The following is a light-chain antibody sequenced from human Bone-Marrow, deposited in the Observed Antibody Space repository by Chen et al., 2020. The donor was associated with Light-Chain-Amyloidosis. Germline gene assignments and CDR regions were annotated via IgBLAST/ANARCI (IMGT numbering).Light chain of an antibody. CDR1: QTISSND. CDR3: QQYGTSPLT. J-gene: IGKJ4*01. V-gene: IGKV3-20*01. Sequence: EIVLSHSPGTLSLSPGEGANHSCRASQTISSNDLTWYQQKFGQAPRLLLYGSSSRATGIPDRYTGSGSGTDCTLTINRLEPEDCAMYYCQQYGTSPLTFGGGTKVEIK. CDR2: GSS.